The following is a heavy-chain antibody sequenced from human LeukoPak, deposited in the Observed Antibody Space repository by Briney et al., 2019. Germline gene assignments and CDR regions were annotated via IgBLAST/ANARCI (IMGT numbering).Heavy chain of an antibody. CDR2: IRRKSSGGAT. CDR1: GFNFADYA. D-gene: IGHD2-8*02. CDR3: TRGHCTGGVCHSPDFFDY. Sequence: PGQSLRLSCATSGFNFADYALSWFRHTPGKGLEWVGFIRRKSSGGATGYAASVRGRFTISRDDSKSIAYLQMDSLKTEDTAVFYCTRGHCTGGVCHSPDFFDYWGQGTLVTVSS. V-gene: IGHV3-49*03. J-gene: IGHJ4*02.